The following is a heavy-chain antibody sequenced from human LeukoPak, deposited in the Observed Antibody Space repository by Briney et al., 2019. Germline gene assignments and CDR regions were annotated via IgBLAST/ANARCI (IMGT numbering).Heavy chain of an antibody. CDR1: GGSISSSSYY. J-gene: IGHJ4*02. CDR2: INHSGGT. D-gene: IGHD2-15*01. V-gene: IGHV4-39*07. Sequence: SETLSLSCTVSGGSISSSSYYWGWIRQPPGKGLEWIGEINHSGGTNYNPSLRSRVTISVDTSKNQFSLKLSSVTAADTAVYYCARDNQSHCSGGSCYIRDYYFDYWGQGTLVTVSS. CDR3: ARDNQSHCSGGSCYIRDYYFDY.